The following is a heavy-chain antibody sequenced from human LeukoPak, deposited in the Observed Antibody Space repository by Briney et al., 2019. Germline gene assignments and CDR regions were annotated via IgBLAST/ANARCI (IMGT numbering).Heavy chain of an antibody. V-gene: IGHV3-30*02. CDR2: IWYGGSNK. CDR3: AKGLGGRLHYYMDV. D-gene: IGHD1-26*01. J-gene: IGHJ6*03. CDR1: GFTFSSYG. Sequence: PGGSLRLSCEASGFTFSSYGMHWVRQAPGKGLEWVAVIWYGGSNKYYADSVKGRFTISRDNSKNTLYLQMNSLRAEDTAVYYCAKGLGGRLHYYMDVWGKGTTVTASS.